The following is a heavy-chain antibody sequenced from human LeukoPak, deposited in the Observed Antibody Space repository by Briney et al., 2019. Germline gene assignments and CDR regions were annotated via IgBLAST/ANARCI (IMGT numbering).Heavy chain of an antibody. Sequence: GGSLRLSCAATGFGLSAHAMNWIRQAPGKGLEWISYISGGSSTIYYADSVLGRFTISKDDSKNFLYLEMNSLRGEDTAVYYCAKDLRGVDYWGQGTLVTVSS. J-gene: IGHJ4*02. CDR2: ISGGSSTI. CDR3: AKDLRGVDY. CDR1: GFGLSAHA. V-gene: IGHV3-48*01. D-gene: IGHD3-10*01.